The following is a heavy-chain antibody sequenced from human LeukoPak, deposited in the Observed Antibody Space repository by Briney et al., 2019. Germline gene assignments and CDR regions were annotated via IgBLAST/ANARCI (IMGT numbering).Heavy chain of an antibody. CDR3: ARVLGYYYDSSAQTGALDI. V-gene: IGHV4-59*12. D-gene: IGHD3-22*01. CDR2: IYYSGNT. CDR1: GGSISSYY. J-gene: IGHJ3*02. Sequence: SETLSLTCTVSGGSISSYYWSWIREPPGKGLEWIGYIYYSGNTNYNPSLKSRVTISVDTSKNQFSLKLSSVTAADTAVYYCARVLGYYYDSSAQTGALDIWGQGTMVTVSS.